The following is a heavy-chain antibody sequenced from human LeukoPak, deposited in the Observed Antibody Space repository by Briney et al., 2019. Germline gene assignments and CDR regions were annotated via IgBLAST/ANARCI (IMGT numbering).Heavy chain of an antibody. J-gene: IGHJ3*02. D-gene: IGHD4-23*01. V-gene: IGHV3-74*01. CDR2: INNDGSIT. CDR1: EFTISRYC. CDR3: AKLAATTVVTRDI. Sequence: GGSLRLSCAASEFTISRYCMHWVRQAPGKGLVWVSNINNDGSITTYADSVKGRFTISRDNSKNTLYLQMNSLRAEDTAVYYCAKLAATTVVTRDIWGQGTMVTVSS.